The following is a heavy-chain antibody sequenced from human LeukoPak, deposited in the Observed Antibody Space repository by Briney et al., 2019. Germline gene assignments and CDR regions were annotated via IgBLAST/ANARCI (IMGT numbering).Heavy chain of an antibody. V-gene: IGHV3-23*01. D-gene: IGHD2-2*01. CDR1: GFTFSSYA. J-gene: IGHJ4*02. CDR2: ISGSGGST. CDR3: AKGGYCSSTSCYLDY. Sequence: GGSLRLSCPASGFTFSSYAMSWVRQAPGKGLEWVSAISGSGGSTYYADSVKGRFTISRDNSKNTLYLQMNSLRAEDTAVYYCAKGGYCSSTSCYLDYWGQGTLVTVSS.